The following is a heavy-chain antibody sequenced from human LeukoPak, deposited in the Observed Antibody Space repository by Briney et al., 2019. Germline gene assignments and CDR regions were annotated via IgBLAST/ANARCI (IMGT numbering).Heavy chain of an antibody. Sequence: SETLSLTCSVSGDSTIYNYWSWIRQPAGKGLEWIGRIFSDGKINYSPSLESRVTMSVDNAKNQFSLRLSSVTAADTAVYYCARGPGVFGRIWYMDVWGQGTTVSDSS. CDR3: ARGPGVFGRIWYMDV. CDR2: IFSDGKI. D-gene: IGHD3-3*01. CDR1: GDSTIYNY. V-gene: IGHV4-4*07. J-gene: IGHJ6*03.